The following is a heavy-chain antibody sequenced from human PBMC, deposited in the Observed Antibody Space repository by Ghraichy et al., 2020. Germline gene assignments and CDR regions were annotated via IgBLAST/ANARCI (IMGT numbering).Heavy chain of an antibody. V-gene: IGHV1-18*01. CDR1: GYTFTSYG. CDR3: ARGPESILTGYYTSPFDY. J-gene: IGHJ4*02. D-gene: IGHD3-9*01. Sequence: ASVKVSCKASGYTFTSYGISWVRQAPGQGLEWMGWISAYNGNTNYAQKLQGRVTMTTDTSTSTAYMELRSLRSDDAAVYYCARGPESILTGYYTSPFDYWGQGTLVTVSS. CDR2: ISAYNGNT.